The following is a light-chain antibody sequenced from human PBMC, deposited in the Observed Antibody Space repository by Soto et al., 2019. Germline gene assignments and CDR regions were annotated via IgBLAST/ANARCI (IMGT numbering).Light chain of an antibody. CDR2: GAS. Sequence: EIVLTQSPGTLSLSPGERVIFSCSASQSVRSNYLAWYQQKPGQAPRLLISGASSRATGIPNRFSGSGSETDFTLTISRLEPEYFAVYYCHLYGSSPSYTFGEGTKLEI. J-gene: IGKJ2*01. V-gene: IGKV3-20*01. CDR1: QSVRSNY. CDR3: HLYGSSPSYT.